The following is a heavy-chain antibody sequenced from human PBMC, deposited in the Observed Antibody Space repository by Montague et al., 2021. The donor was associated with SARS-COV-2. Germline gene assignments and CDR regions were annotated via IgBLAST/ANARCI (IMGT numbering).Heavy chain of an antibody. CDR3: ARGGVIAACTAFGY. CDR2: ITYDTINA. J-gene: IGHJ4*02. V-gene: IGHV3-30*04. Sequence: SLRLSCATSGFTFSSYAMHWVRQAPGKGLEWVSVITYDTINAYYADSVKGRFTISRDNAKNTLYLQMNSLRAEDTAVYYCARGGVIAACTAFGYWGQGTLVTVSS. D-gene: IGHD2-15*01. CDR1: GFTFSSYA.